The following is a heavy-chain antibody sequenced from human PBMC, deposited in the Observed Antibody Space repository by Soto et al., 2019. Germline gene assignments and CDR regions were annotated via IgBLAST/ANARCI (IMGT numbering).Heavy chain of an antibody. CDR2: VFHTGTT. D-gene: IGHD6-19*01. J-gene: IGHJ4*02. V-gene: IGHV4-4*02. Sequence: QVQLQESGPGLVKPSGTLSLTCAVSGDSVSSPYWWCWVRQAPGKGLEWIGDVFHTGTTSYNPSLRSRVTISMDKSINQFSLDLSSVTAADTAVYYCARSAGWYAVHSWGPGTLVIVSS. CDR3: ARSAGWYAVHS. CDR1: GDSVSSPYW.